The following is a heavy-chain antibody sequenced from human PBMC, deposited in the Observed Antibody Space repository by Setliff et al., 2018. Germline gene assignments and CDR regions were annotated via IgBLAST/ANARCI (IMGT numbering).Heavy chain of an antibody. D-gene: IGHD1-1*01. Sequence: SETLSLTCTVSGGSISSSSHYWGWIRQPPGKGLEWIGSIYYTGSTYYDPSLKSRVTMSVDTSKRQFSLKLGSATAADTAVYYCARDMGQPYYFESWGLVTLVTVSS. CDR1: GGSISSSSHY. CDR3: ARDMGQPYYFES. CDR2: IYYTGST. V-gene: IGHV4-39*07. J-gene: IGHJ4*02.